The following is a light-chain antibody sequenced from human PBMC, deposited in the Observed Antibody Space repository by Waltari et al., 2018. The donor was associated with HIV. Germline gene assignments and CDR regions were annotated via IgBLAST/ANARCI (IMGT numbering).Light chain of an antibody. CDR1: SNNIGYQA. J-gene: IGLJ3*02. V-gene: IGLV10-54*01. CDR3: SAWDSGLNGWV. Sequence: QAGLTHPPSLSTGLGQTATLPCSGDSNNIGYQAVAGVQHRQGHPPKLLSHRNNNRPSGIPGRFSAFRSGDTGFLTISGLQSEDEGDFFCSAWDSGLNGWVFGGGTQLTLL. CDR2: RNN.